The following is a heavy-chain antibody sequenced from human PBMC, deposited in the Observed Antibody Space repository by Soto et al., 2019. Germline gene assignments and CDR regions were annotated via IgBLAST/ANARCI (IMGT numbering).Heavy chain of an antibody. CDR3: ARTPTNSWYSDF. Sequence: GGSLRLSCAASGFTFSRFWMSWVRQAPGKGLEWVANINQDGNEKYYVDSMKGRFTISRDNAKNSLYLQMNSLRAEDTALYYCARTPTNSWYSDFWGQGTLVTVSS. J-gene: IGHJ4*02. V-gene: IGHV3-7*03. CDR1: GFTFSRFW. CDR2: INQDGNEK. D-gene: IGHD6-13*01.